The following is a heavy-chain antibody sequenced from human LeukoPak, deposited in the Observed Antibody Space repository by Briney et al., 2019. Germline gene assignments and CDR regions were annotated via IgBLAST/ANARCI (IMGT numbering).Heavy chain of an antibody. CDR1: GFTFSTYW. J-gene: IGHJ4*02. V-gene: IGHV3-48*02. CDR3: ARDQLDYDILTGYSPQYYFDY. D-gene: IGHD3-9*01. Sequence: GGSLRLSCAASGFTFSTYWMHWVRQAPGKGLEWVSYISSSSSTIYYADSVKGRFTISRDNAKNSLYLQMNSLRDEDTAVYYCARDQLDYDILTGYSPQYYFDYWGQGTLVTVSS. CDR2: ISSSSSTI.